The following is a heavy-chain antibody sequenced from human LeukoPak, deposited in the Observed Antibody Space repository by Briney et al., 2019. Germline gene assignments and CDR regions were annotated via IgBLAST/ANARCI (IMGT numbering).Heavy chain of an antibody. D-gene: IGHD3-10*01. CDR1: GFTFSDYY. V-gene: IGHV3-11*01. Sequence: GGSLRLSCAASGFTFSDYYMSGIRQAPGKGLEWVSYISSGRTSAYYADSVKGRFTISRDNAKNSLYLQMNSLRAEDTAVYYCARVSDFGVDYWGQGTLVTVSS. CDR2: ISSGRTSA. CDR3: ARVSDFGVDY. J-gene: IGHJ4*02.